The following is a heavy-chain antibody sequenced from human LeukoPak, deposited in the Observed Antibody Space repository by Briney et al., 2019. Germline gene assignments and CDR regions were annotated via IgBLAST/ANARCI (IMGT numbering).Heavy chain of an antibody. Sequence: GGSLRLSCAASGFTFSSYGMHWVRQAPGKGLEWVAVISYDGSNKYYADSVKGRFTISRDNSKNTLYLQMSSLRAEDTAVYYCVKGRCSGSSCYGGDYWGQGTLVTVSS. D-gene: IGHD2-2*01. CDR3: VKGRCSGSSCYGGDY. CDR2: ISYDGSNK. J-gene: IGHJ4*02. CDR1: GFTFSSYG. V-gene: IGHV3-30*18.